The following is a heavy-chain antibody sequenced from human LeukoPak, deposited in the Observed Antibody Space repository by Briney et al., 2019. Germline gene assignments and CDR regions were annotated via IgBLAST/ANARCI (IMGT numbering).Heavy chain of an antibody. D-gene: IGHD3-22*01. CDR2: IRSKSDGGTT. CDR1: RFTLSNAW. J-gene: IGHJ4*02. CDR3: TTDPYYDTSGYYSPTYFQY. V-gene: IGHV3-15*01. Sequence: GGSLRLSCAASRFTLSNAWMSWVRHIPGKGLEWVGRIRSKSDGGTTDFAAPVKGRFTISRDDSKNTLYLQVNGLKSEDTAVYYCTTDPYYDTSGYYSPTYFQYWGQGTLVTVSS.